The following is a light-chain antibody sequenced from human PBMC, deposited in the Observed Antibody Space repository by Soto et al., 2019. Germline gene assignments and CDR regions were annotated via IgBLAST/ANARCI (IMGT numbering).Light chain of an antibody. Sequence: QLTQSPSKLSASIGDGVPITCLAIRNVGDWLAWFQQKPGKAPKLLIYKASTLESGVPYRFRGTASGTEFTLTISSLQPDDYASYYCQEHGTSPLTFGGGTKVDIK. V-gene: IGKV1-5*03. J-gene: IGKJ4*01. CDR1: RNVGDW. CDR2: KAS. CDR3: QEHGTSPLT.